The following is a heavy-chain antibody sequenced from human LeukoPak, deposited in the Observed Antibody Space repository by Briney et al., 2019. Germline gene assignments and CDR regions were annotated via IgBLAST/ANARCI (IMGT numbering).Heavy chain of an antibody. V-gene: IGHV1-18*01. CDR3: ARVRWCSSSWDYYYYGMDV. Sequence: GASVKVSCKASGYTFTSYGISWVRQAPGQGLEWMGWISAYNGNTNYAQKLQGRVTMTTDTSTSTAYMELRSLRSDDTAVYYCARVRWCSSSWDYYYYGMDVWGQGTTVTVSS. CDR2: ISAYNGNT. D-gene: IGHD6-13*01. CDR1: GYTFTSYG. J-gene: IGHJ6*02.